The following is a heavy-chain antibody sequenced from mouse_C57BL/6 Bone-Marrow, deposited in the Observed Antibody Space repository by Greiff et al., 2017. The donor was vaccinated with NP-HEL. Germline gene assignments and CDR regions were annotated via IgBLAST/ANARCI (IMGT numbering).Heavy chain of an antibody. CDR2: INSDGSST. CDR1: GFTFSDYY. D-gene: IGHD2-4*01. CDR3: EREGGLRRRTYAMDY. V-gene: IGHV5-16*01. Sequence: EVQRVESEGGLVQPGSSMKLSCTASGFTFSDYYMAWVRQVPEKGLEWVANINSDGSSTYYMDSLKSRFIISLDNSSNILYMQMSSLKSEDTATDYWEREGGLRRRTYAMDYWGQGTAVTVSS. J-gene: IGHJ4*01.